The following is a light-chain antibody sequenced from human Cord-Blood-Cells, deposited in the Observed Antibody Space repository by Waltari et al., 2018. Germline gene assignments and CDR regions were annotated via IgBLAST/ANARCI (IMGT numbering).Light chain of an antibody. CDR1: SSDVGSYNL. CDR2: EGS. V-gene: IGLV2-23*01. CDR3: CSYAGSSTWV. Sequence: QSALTQPASVSGSPGQSITISCTGTSSDVGSYNLVSWYQQHPGKAPKPMIYEGSKRPSGVSHLFSGSKSGNTASLTSSGLQAEDEADYYCCSYAGSSTWVFGGGTKLTVL. J-gene: IGLJ3*02.